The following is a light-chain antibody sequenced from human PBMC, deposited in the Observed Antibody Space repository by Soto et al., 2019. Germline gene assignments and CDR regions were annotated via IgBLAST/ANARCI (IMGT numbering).Light chain of an antibody. J-gene: IGKJ3*01. Sequence: EIVLTQSPGTLSLSPGERATLSCRASQSVSSSYLAWYQQKPGQAPRLLIYGASSMATGIPDRFRGSGSGTDYTLTSSRLEPEDFAVYYCQQYGSSFTFGPGTKVDIK. CDR3: QQYGSSFT. CDR2: GAS. V-gene: IGKV3-20*01. CDR1: QSVSSSY.